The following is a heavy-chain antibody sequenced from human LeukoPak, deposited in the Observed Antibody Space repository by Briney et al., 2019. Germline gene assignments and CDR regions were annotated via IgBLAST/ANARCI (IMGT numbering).Heavy chain of an antibody. CDR2: ISSSSSTI. J-gene: IGHJ4*02. D-gene: IGHD3-22*01. CDR1: GFTFSSYS. CDR3: ASWGYDSSGYNSYYFDY. Sequence: GGSLRLSCAASGFTFSSYSMNWVRQAPGKGLEWVSYISSSSSTIYYADSVKGRFTISRDNAKNSPYLQMNSLRAEDTAVYYCASWGYDSSGYNSYYFDYWGQGTLVTVSS. V-gene: IGHV3-48*01.